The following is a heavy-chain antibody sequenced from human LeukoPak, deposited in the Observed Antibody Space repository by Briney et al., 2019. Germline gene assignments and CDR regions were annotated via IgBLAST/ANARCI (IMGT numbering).Heavy chain of an antibody. CDR3: AIQGRTSSTIYALIDY. CDR2: IDHSDAYT. V-gene: IGHV5-10-1*01. CDR1: GYSFTSYW. J-gene: IGHJ4*02. D-gene: IGHD2-2*01. Sequence: GESLKISCKGSGYSFTSYWISWVRQMPGKGLEWMGRIDHSDAYTNYSPSFRGHVTISADKSISTAYLPWSSLKASDTAIYYCAIQGRTSSTIYALIDYWGQGTLVTVSS.